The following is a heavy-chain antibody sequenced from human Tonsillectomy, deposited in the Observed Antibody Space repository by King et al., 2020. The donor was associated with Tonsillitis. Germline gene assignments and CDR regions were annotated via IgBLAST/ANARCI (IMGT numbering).Heavy chain of an antibody. J-gene: IGHJ4*02. CDR3: AKNHYDSSGYYYYFDY. Sequence: VQLVESGGGVVQPGGSLRLSCAASGFTFSNYDMHWVRQAPGKGLEWVAFIRYDGSNKYYAYSVKGRFTISRDNSKNTLYLQMNSLRAEDTAIYYCAKNHYDSSGYYYYFDYWGQGTLVTVSS. V-gene: IGHV3-30*02. CDR1: GFTFSNYD. D-gene: IGHD3-22*01. CDR2: IRYDGSNK.